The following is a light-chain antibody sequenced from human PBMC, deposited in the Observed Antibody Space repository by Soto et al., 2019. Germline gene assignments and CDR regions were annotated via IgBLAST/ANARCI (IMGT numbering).Light chain of an antibody. CDR1: QSVRSNY. CDR3: QQYGSSPIT. CDR2: GAS. V-gene: IGKV3-20*01. J-gene: IGKJ5*01. Sequence: EIVLTQSPGTLSLSPGERATLSCSASQSVRSNYLAWYKQKPGQAPRLLMYGASSSATGIPDRFSGSGSGTDFTLNISRLEPEDFAVYYCQQYGSSPITFGQGTRLEIK.